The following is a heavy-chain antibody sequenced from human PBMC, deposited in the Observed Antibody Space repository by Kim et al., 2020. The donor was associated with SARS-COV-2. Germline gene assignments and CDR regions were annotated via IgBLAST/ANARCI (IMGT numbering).Heavy chain of an antibody. D-gene: IGHD4-17*01. Sequence: NYAQKLQGRVTMTTDTSTSTAYMELRSLRSDDTAVYYCAREGDYGDFGGYWGQGTLVTVSS. J-gene: IGHJ4*02. CDR3: AREGDYGDFGGY. V-gene: IGHV1-18*01.